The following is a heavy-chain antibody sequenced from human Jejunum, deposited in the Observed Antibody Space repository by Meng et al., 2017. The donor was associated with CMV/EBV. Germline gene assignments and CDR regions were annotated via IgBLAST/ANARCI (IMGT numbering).Heavy chain of an antibody. D-gene: IGHD3-22*01. CDR2: IRNDGSKK. Sequence: SWAASGFTFRTYGMHWVRQAPGKGREWVALIRNDGSKKFYADSVRGRFTVSRDNSKNTLYGQMNSLRAEDTAVYYCAKAYDSGMDVWGQGTTVTVSS. CDR1: GFTFRTYG. J-gene: IGHJ6*02. V-gene: IGHV3-30*02. CDR3: AKAYDSGMDV.